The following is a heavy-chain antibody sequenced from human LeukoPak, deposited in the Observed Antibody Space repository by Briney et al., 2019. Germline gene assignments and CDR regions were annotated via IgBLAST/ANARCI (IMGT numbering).Heavy chain of an antibody. V-gene: IGHV3-30*02. CDR1: GFTFSSYG. J-gene: IGHJ2*01. D-gene: IGHD3-10*01. Sequence: GGSLRLSCAASGFTFSSYGMHWVRQAPGKGLEWVAFIRYDGSNKYYADSVKGRFTISRDNPKNTLYLQMNSLRAEDTAVYYCAKDQRVLPYWYFDLWGRGTLVTVSS. CDR2: IRYDGSNK. CDR3: AKDQRVLPYWYFDL.